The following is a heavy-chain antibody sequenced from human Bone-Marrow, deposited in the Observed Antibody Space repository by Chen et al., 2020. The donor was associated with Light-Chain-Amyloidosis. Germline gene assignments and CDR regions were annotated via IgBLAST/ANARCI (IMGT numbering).Heavy chain of an antibody. CDR2: ITGGGTPI. J-gene: IGHJ6*02. CDR1: GFTLSLYG. Sequence: EVPLVESGGGLVKPGGSLRLSCAASGFTLSLYGMHWVRQAPGKGLEWVVSITGGGTPINYADSVRGRFTSSLDNARNSLYLQMNILRAEYTAVYYCAMSPYSTVAPHYYGMDLWGQGITVTVSS. D-gene: IGHD6-13*01. CDR3: AMSPYSTVAPHYYGMDL. V-gene: IGHV3-21*01.